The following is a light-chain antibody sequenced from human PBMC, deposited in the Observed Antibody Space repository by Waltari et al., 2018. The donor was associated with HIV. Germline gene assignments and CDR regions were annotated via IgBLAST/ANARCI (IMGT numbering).Light chain of an antibody. V-gene: IGLV1-36*01. Sequence: QSVLTQPPSVSEAPRQRVTISCSGSSSTIGNNAVNWYQQLPGKPPKLLIYYDDLLASGVSDRFSVSKSGTSASLAISGLQSEDESDYYCAAWDDSLNGVVFGGGTKLTVL. CDR2: YDD. CDR1: SSTIGNNA. J-gene: IGLJ2*01. CDR3: AAWDDSLNGVV.